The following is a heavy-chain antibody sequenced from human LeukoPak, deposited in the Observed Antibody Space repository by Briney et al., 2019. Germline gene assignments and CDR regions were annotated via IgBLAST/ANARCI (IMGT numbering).Heavy chain of an antibody. CDR1: GFTFSSYA. D-gene: IGHD6-19*01. CDR2: ISGSGGST. V-gene: IGHV3-23*01. J-gene: IGHJ5*02. Sequence: GGSLRLSCADSGFTFSSYAMSWVRQAPGKGLEWVSAISGSGGSTYYADSVKGRFTISRDNSKNTLYLQMNSLRAEDTAVYYCAKDRARGQWLVQKGNWFDPWGQGTLVTVSS. CDR3: AKDRARGQWLVQKGNWFDP.